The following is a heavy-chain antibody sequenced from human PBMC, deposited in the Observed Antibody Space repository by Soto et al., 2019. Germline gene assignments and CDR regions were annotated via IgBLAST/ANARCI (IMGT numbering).Heavy chain of an antibody. V-gene: IGHV4-34*01. CDR3: ARGSWAVRFNY. CDR2: IDHSGRT. CDR1: GGSFSYDY. D-gene: IGHD3-16*01. Sequence: SETLSLTCAVYGGSFSYDYWTWIRQPPGKGLEWIGEIDHSGRTNYNPSLKSRVTISEDTSKNQFSLKLNSVTAADTAVYYCARGSWAVRFNYWGQGTPVTVSS. J-gene: IGHJ4*02.